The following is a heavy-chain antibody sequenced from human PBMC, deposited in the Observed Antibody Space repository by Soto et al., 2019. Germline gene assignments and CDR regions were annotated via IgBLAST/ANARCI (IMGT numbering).Heavy chain of an antibody. CDR3: AKHSRETTTCCGED. V-gene: IGHV3-23*01. CDR2: VSNSGSST. CDR1: GFTFRDYA. J-gene: IGHJ4*02. Sequence: GGSLRLSCAASGFTFRDYAMSWVRQAPGWGLERVSGVSNSGSSTYYADSVKGRFTISRDNSKNTLYLQMNSLRAEDTAVYYCAKHSRETTTCCGEDWGQGTRVTVSS. D-gene: IGHD2-2*01.